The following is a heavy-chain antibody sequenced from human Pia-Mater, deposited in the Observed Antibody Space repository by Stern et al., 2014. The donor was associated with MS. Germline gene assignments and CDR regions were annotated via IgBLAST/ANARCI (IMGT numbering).Heavy chain of an antibody. Sequence: QVQLVQSGAEVKKPGSSGKVSCKVSGGTFSDNAFSRVRQAPGQGLEWMGGIIPIFGAADYAQNFQGRVTITADESTSTVYMEMSSLRSEDTAVYHCARGAYCGGDCYWGWFDSWGQGTLVTVSS. CDR2: IIPIFGAA. CDR1: GGTFSDNA. V-gene: IGHV1-69*12. CDR3: ARGAYCGGDCYWGWFDS. J-gene: IGHJ5*01. D-gene: IGHD2-21*02.